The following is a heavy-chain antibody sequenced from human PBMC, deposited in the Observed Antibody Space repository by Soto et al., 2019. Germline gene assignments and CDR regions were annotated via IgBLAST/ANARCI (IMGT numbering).Heavy chain of an antibody. D-gene: IGHD2-2*01. Sequence: QVQLQESGPGLVKPSQTLSLTCTVSGGSISSGGYYWSWIRQHPGKGLEWIGYIYYSGSTYYNPSLEGRVTISVDTSKNQFSLKGSSVTASDTAVYYCASGGVVPAAIGGYYYYGMDVWGQGTTVTVSS. CDR3: ASGGVVPAAIGGYYYYGMDV. CDR2: IYYSGST. J-gene: IGHJ6*02. CDR1: GGSISSGGYY. V-gene: IGHV4-31*03.